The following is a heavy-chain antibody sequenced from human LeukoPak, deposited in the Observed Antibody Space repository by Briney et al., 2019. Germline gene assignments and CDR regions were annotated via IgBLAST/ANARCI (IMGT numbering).Heavy chain of an antibody. V-gene: IGHV4-59*01. J-gene: IGHJ4*02. CDR1: GGSISGYY. Sequence: PSETLSLTCVVSGGSISGYYWSWIRQPPGKGLEWIGYGHSSGRTNYNASLKSRATLSVDTSRNDFSLKLTSETAADTAVYYCARAYKDSSGYQYSFDFWGRGTLVTVSS. CDR3: ARAYKDSSGYQYSFDF. CDR2: GHSSGRT. D-gene: IGHD3-22*01.